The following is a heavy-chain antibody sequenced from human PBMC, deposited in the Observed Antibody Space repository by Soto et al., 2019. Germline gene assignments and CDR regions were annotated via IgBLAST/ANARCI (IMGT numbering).Heavy chain of an antibody. CDR2: INHSGST. D-gene: IGHD3-3*01. CDR1: GGSFSGYY. CDR3: ARDWSIFGLYGMDV. J-gene: IGHJ6*02. Sequence: SETLSLTCAVYGGSFSGYYWSWIRQPPGKGLEWIGEINHSGSTNYNPSLKSRVTISVDTSKNQFSLKLSSVTAADTAVYYCARDWSIFGLYGMDVWGQGTTVTVSS. V-gene: IGHV4-34*01.